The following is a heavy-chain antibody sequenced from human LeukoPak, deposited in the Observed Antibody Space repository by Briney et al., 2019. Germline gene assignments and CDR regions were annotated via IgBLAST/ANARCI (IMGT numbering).Heavy chain of an antibody. CDR2: MNHNSGNT. D-gene: IGHD3-10*01. J-gene: IGHJ5*02. Sequence: GASVKVSCKASGYTFTSYDINWVRQATGQGLEWMGWMNHNSGNTGYAQKFQGRVTMTRNTSISTAYMELSSLRSEDTAVYYCARGAVYGSGSYYNGFDPWGQGTLVTVSS. V-gene: IGHV1-8*01. CDR1: GYTFTSYD. CDR3: ARGAVYGSGSYYNGFDP.